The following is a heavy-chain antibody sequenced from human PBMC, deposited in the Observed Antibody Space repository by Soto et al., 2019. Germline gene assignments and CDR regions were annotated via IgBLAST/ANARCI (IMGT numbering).Heavy chain of an antibody. V-gene: IGHV2-5*01. CDR1: GFSLTTDGVG. Sequence: QITLKESGPTLVKPTQTLTLTCTFSGFSLTTDGVGVDWIRQPPGKALEWLGLIYWNDEKRYRPSLQSRPTITKDTSRNQVVLTMTNMDPVDTATYYCAHRTTVTSGIYWGQGTLVTVSS. CDR3: AHRTTVTSGIY. J-gene: IGHJ4*02. D-gene: IGHD4-4*01. CDR2: IYWNDEK.